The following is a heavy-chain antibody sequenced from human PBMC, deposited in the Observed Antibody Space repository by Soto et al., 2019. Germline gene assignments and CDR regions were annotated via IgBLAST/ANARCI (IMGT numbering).Heavy chain of an antibody. CDR3: ARGVGFGYYYYHMDL. CDR1: GDSVTSVSDY. V-gene: IGHV4-61*01. D-gene: IGHD3-10*01. CDR2: IYYSGSA. J-gene: IGHJ6*02. Sequence: SETLSLTCTVSGDSVTSVSDYWSWIRQPPGKGLEWIGYIYYSGSADYNPSLGSRVTISIDTSKNQFSLKLTSVTATDTAVYYCARGVGFGYYYYHMDLWGQGTTVTVSS.